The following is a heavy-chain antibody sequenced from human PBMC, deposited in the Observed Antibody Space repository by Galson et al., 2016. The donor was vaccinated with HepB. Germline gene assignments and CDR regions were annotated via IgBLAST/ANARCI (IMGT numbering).Heavy chain of an antibody. Sequence: LRLSCAVSGLKFSTYWMTWVHQAPGKGLEWVATINPDGNEKAYVDSVKGRFTMSRDNAMDSLHLHMNSLRAEDTGVYYCVTSQGYWGQGTLVTVSS. J-gene: IGHJ4*02. CDR1: GLKFSTYW. CDR3: VTSQGY. CDR2: INPDGNEK. V-gene: IGHV3-7*03.